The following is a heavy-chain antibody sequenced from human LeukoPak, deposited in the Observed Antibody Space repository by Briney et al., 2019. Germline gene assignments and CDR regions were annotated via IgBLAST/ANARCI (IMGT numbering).Heavy chain of an antibody. CDR3: ARDSFGVRGFDH. CDR2: VDPSGDIA. Sequence: ASVTVSCKTSGYTFIHYYMHWVRQASGEGFEWMGIVDPSGDIATYAQKFQGRVTLTTDTSTSTFYMELSSLRSEDTAIYYCARDSFGVRGFDHWGQGTPVTVSS. CDR1: GYTFIHYY. D-gene: IGHD3-10*01. V-gene: IGHV1-46*01. J-gene: IGHJ4*02.